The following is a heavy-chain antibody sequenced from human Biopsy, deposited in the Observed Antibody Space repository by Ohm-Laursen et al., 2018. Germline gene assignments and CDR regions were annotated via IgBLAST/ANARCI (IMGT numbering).Heavy chain of an antibody. CDR1: GYTLTDYY. Sequence: ASVKVSCKASGYTLTDYYIHWVRQSPGQGLEWMGWINPNSGATNSAQKFRDRVTLTRDTSISAVYIDLRRLKSDDAAIYYCARDRMTDVFGGPTRTDVFDSWGQGTPVAVSS. V-gene: IGHV1-2*02. J-gene: IGHJ4*02. CDR3: ARDRMTDVFGGPTRTDVFDS. D-gene: IGHD3-10*01. CDR2: INPNSGAT.